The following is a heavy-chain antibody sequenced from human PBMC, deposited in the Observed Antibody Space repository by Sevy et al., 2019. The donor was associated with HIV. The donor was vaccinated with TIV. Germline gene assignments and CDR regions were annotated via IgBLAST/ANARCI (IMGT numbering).Heavy chain of an antibody. D-gene: IGHD3-10*01. CDR3: ARGDITMVRGIIIKGDYYYYGMDV. V-gene: IGHV1-46*01. CDR1: GYTVTSYY. CDR2: TNPSGGST. Sequence: ASVKVSCKASGYTVTSYYMHWVRQAPGQGLEWMGITNPSGGSTSYAQKFQGRVTMTRDTSTSTVYMELSSLRSEDTAVYYCARGDITMVRGIIIKGDYYYYGMDVWGQGTTVTVSS. J-gene: IGHJ6*02.